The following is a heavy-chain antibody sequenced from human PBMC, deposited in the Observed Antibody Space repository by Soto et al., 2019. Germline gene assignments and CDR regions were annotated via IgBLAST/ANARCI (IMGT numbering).Heavy chain of an antibody. CDR3: AKVISSRDEYFDY. V-gene: IGHV4-30-4*01. J-gene: IGHJ4*02. CDR1: GGSISSGYYY. D-gene: IGHD2-2*01. Sequence: PSETLSLTCSVSGGSISSGYYYWSWIRQPPGKGLAWIGNIYYSGNTYYHPSLKSRLIISIDTSKNQFSLKVGSVTAADTAVYYCAKVISSRDEYFDYWGQGTVVTVSS. CDR2: IYYSGNT.